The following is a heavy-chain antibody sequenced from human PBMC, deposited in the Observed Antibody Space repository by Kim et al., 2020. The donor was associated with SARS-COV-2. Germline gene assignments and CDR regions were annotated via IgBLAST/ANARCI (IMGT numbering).Heavy chain of an antibody. D-gene: IGHD5-18*01. J-gene: IGHJ4*02. V-gene: IGHV3-74*01. CDR1: GFTFSSYW. CDR3: ARDPGLRGYSYAGY. CDR2: IKSGEITT. Sequence: GGSLRLSCAASGFTFSSYWMRWVRQAPGKGLEWVSRIKSGEITTTYADSVKGRFTISRDNAKNTLYLQMNSLRAEDTAVYYCARDPGLRGYSYAGYWGQGTLVTVSS.